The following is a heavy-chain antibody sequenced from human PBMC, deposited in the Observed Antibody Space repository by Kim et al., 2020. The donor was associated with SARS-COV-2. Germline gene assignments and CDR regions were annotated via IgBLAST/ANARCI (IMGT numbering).Heavy chain of an antibody. CDR2: GT. Sequence: GTNYAQKVQGRVTMTRDTSISTAYMELSRLRSDDTAVYYCARDSSGCMDVWGQGTTVTVSS. J-gene: IGHJ6*02. V-gene: IGHV1-2*02. D-gene: IGHD6-19*01. CDR3: ARDSSGCMDV.